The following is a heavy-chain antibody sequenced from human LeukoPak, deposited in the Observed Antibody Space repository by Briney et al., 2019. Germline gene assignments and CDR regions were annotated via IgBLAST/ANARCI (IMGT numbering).Heavy chain of an antibody. Sequence: GSLRLSRAASGFTFSSYSMNWVRQAPGKGLEWVSYISGSSSTTYYADSVKGRFTISRDNAKNSLYLQMNSLRDEDTAVYYCARDRRQGTNWGRSTTQTPLDYWGQGTLVTVSS. J-gene: IGHJ4*02. V-gene: IGHV3-48*02. CDR3: ARDRRQGTNWGRSTTQTPLDY. CDR2: ISGSSSTT. D-gene: IGHD7-27*01. CDR1: GFTFSSYS.